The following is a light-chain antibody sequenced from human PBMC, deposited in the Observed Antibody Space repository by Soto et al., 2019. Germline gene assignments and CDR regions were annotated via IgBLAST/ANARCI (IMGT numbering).Light chain of an antibody. CDR3: QGWDNSGDHYV. V-gene: IGLV3-21*02. CDR2: DDS. CDR1: NIGGKS. Sequence: SYELTQPPSLSVAPGQTARITCGGNNIGGKSVHWYRQKPGQAPVLVVYDDSDRPSGIPERFSGSNSGNTATLTISRVEAGDEADYYCQGWDNSGDHYVFGPGTKVTVL. J-gene: IGLJ1*01.